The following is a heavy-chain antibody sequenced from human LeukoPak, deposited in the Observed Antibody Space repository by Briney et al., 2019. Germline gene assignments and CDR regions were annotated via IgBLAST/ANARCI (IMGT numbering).Heavy chain of an antibody. D-gene: IGHD1-26*01. Sequence: GASVKVSCKAPGYSFTDYYMHWVRQAPGQGLEWMGWINPNSGAANSAQKFQGRVTMTRDTSIRAAHMELRRLKSDDTAVYYCARALPHSGTSLGVDFDYWGQGTLVTVSS. CDR1: GYSFTDYY. CDR3: ARALPHSGTSLGVDFDY. V-gene: IGHV1-2*02. J-gene: IGHJ4*02. CDR2: INPNSGAA.